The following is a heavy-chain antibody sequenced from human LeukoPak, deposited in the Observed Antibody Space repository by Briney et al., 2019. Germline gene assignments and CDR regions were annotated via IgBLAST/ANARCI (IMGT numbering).Heavy chain of an antibody. D-gene: IGHD6-13*01. J-gene: IGHJ3*02. CDR1: GGSFSGYY. Sequence: PSETLSLTCAVYGGSFSGYYWSWIRQPPGKGLEWIGEINHSGSTNYNPSLKSRVTISVDTSKNQFSLKLSSVTAADTAVYYCARGLHSSSWYQHAFDIRGQGTMVTVSS. V-gene: IGHV4-34*01. CDR3: ARGLHSSSWYQHAFDI. CDR2: INHSGST.